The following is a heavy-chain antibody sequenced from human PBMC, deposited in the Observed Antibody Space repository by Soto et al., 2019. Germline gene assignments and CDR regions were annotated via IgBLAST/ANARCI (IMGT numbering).Heavy chain of an antibody. J-gene: IGHJ5*02. CDR1: GFTFSSYA. CDR3: AKDYCSSTSCYLYWFDP. D-gene: IGHD2-2*01. V-gene: IGHV3-23*01. Sequence: RGPLRLSCAASGFTFSSYAMSWVRQAPGKGLEWVSAISGSGGSTYYADSVKGRFTISRDNSKNTLYLQMNSLRAEDTAVYYCAKDYCSSTSCYLYWFDPWGQGTLVTVSS. CDR2: ISGSGGST.